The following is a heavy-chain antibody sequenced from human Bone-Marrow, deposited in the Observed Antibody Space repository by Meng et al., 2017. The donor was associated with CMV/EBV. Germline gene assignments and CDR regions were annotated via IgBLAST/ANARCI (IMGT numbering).Heavy chain of an antibody. CDR2: ISSSGGTI. CDR3: ARSGGSLTGALPPDY. Sequence: GESLKISCAASGFTFSDYYMSWIRQAPGKGLEWVSYISSSGGTIYYADSVKGRFTISRDNAKNSLYLQMNSLRAEDTAVYYCARSGGSLTGALPPDYWGQGTLVTVSS. J-gene: IGHJ4*02. CDR1: GFTFSDYY. V-gene: IGHV3-11*04. D-gene: IGHD3-9*01.